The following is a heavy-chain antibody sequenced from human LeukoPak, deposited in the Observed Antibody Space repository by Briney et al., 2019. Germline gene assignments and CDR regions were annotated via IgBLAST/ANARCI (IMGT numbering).Heavy chain of an antibody. CDR3: ARDVVTMVRGSYYYGMDV. D-gene: IGHD3-10*01. J-gene: IGHJ6*02. CDR1: GGSISSYY. V-gene: IGHV4-59*01. CDR2: IYYSGST. Sequence: SETLSLTCTVSGGSISSYYWSWIRQPPGKGLEWIGYIYYSGSTNYNPSLKSRATISVDTSKNQFSLKLSSVTAADTAVYYCARDVVTMVRGSYYYGMDVWGQGTTVTVSS.